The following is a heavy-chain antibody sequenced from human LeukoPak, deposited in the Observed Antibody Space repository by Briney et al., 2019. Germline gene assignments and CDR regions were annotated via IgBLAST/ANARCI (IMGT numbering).Heavy chain of an antibody. Sequence: ASVKLSCEASGYTFSGYYMHWVRQAPGQGREWVGWINPDSGVAKYAQNFQGRVIMTTATSISTAYMELSSLRSDDTAVYYCARSSTPTYYHFYYYMDVWGKGSTVTVSS. D-gene: IGHD6-13*01. J-gene: IGHJ6*03. CDR1: GYTFSGYY. CDR3: ARSSTPTYYHFYYYMDV. V-gene: IGHV1-2*02. CDR2: INPDSGVA.